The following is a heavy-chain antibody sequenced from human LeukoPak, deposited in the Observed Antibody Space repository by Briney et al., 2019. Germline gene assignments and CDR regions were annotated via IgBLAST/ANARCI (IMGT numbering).Heavy chain of an antibody. CDR2: ISSTGST. V-gene: IGHV4-61*02. CDR3: ARDQTYSGSGIYTYFDY. D-gene: IGHD3-10*01. CDR1: GGSISSGGHY. Sequence: KASETLSFTCTVSGGSISSGGHYWSWIRQPAGKGLEYLGRISSTGSTNYNPSLRSRVTISADTSKNHFSLKLTSVTAADTAVYYCARDQTYSGSGIYTYFDYWGQGILVTVSS. J-gene: IGHJ4*02.